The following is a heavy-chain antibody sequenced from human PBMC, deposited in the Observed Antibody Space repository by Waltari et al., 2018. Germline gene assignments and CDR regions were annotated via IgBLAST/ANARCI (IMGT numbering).Heavy chain of an antibody. CDR2: ISISSSYR. CDR1: GFTFSSYS. D-gene: IGHD3-10*01. V-gene: IGHV3-21*01. J-gene: IGHJ4*02. CDR3: ARFRWFGESTGDY. Sequence: EVQLVESGGGLVKPGGSLRLSCAASGFTFSSYSMNWVRQAPGKGLEWVSSISISSSYRYYADSVKGRFTISRDNAKNSLYLQMNSLRAEDTAVYYCARFRWFGESTGDYWGQGTLVTVSS.